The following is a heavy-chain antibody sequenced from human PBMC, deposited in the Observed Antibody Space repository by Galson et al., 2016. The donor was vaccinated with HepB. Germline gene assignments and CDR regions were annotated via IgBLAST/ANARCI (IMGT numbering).Heavy chain of an antibody. J-gene: IGHJ6*02. CDR1: GYTFINYY. V-gene: IGHV1-46*01. CDR3: ARDRGVEEEDYSDSEGAPNYDSHGLEV. Sequence: SVKVSCKASGYTFINYYLHWVRQAPGQGLEWMGIINPSSGTTTYAVKFQGRVTMGRDTSTRTVYMELRSLRSDDTAIYYCARDRGVEEEDYSDSEGAPNYDSHGLEVWGQGTAVTVSS. D-gene: IGHD3-10*01. CDR2: INPSSGTT.